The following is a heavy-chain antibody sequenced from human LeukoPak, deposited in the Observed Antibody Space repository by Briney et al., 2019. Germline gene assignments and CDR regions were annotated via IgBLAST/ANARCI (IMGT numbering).Heavy chain of an antibody. J-gene: IGHJ4*02. Sequence: GASVKVSYKASGYTFTGYYLHWVRQAPGQGLEWMGWINPNSGGTNYAQKFQGRVTMTGDTSISTAYMELSSLRSEDTAVYYCTRGYYYDSSGYGDWGQGTLVTVSS. D-gene: IGHD3-22*01. CDR1: GYTFTGYY. CDR2: INPNSGGT. CDR3: TRGYYYDSSGYGD. V-gene: IGHV1-2*02.